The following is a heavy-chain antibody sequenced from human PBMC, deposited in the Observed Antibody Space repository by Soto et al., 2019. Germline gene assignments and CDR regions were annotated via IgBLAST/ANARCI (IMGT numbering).Heavy chain of an antibody. V-gene: IGHV4-34*01. J-gene: IGHJ3*02. CDR2: MSHSGGT. D-gene: IGHD1-1*01. CDR1: GGFVSSGSYY. CDR3: ARVERGTVTTVVDAFDI. Sequence: QVQLQQWGAGLLKPSETLSLTCAVYGGFVSSGSYYWSWIRQPPGKGLEWIGEMSHSGGTHFNPPLKRRITISVDTSKNQFSLRMSSVTAADTALYYCARVERGTVTTVVDAFDIWGPGTMVTVSS.